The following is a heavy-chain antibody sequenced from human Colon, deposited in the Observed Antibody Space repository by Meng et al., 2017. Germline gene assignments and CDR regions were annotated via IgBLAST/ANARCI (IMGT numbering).Heavy chain of an antibody. CDR2: MNPNSDNT. J-gene: IGHJ4*02. CDR1: GYAFTSYE. V-gene: IGHV1-8*01. Sequence: QVQLVPSGAEGKKPGASVKVSCKASGYAFTSYEINWVRQAPGQGLEWMGWMNPNSDNTASAQHFLGRVTMTRDTSINTAYMELTSLRFDDTAVYYCARDRIGGFDLWGQGTLVTVSS. D-gene: IGHD2/OR15-2a*01. CDR3: ARDRIGGFDL.